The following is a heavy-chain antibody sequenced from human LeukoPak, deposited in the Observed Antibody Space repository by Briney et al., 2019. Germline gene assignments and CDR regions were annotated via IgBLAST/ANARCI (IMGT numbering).Heavy chain of an antibody. CDR3: ALTSSGWLPYYFDY. D-gene: IGHD6-19*01. CDR1: GYSFTSYG. Sequence: ASVKVSCKASGYSFTSYGINWVRQAPGQGLEWMGWISGCDGNTKYAEKFQDRVTMTTDTSTSTAYLELRTLRSDDTVVYYCALTSSGWLPYYFDYWGQGTLVTATS. V-gene: IGHV1-18*01. J-gene: IGHJ4*02. CDR2: ISGCDGNT.